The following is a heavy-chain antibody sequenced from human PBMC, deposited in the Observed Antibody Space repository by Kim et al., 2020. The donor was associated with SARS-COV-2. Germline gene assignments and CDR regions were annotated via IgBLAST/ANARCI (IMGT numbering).Heavy chain of an antibody. J-gene: IGHJ4*02. CDR3: ACITVTTDPGFDY. D-gene: IGHD4-17*01. CDR2: IWYDGSNK. Sequence: GGSLRLSCAASGFTFSSYGMHWVRQAPGKGLEWVAVIWYDGSNKYYADSVKGRFTISRDNSKNTLYLQMNSLRAEDTAVYYCACITVTTDPGFDYWGQGTLVTVSS. V-gene: IGHV3-33*01. CDR1: GFTFSSYG.